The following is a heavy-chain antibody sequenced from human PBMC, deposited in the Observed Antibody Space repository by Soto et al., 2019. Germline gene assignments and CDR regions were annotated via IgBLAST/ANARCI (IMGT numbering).Heavy chain of an antibody. V-gene: IGHV3-23*01. CDR2: ITGNGGGT. Sequence: GGSLRLSCAASGLTFSSYSMNWVRQAPGKGLECVSTITGNGGGTYYSDSVEGRFTISRDNSKNTLYLQKNSLRAEDTAVYYCASEGGGKGAFDIWGQGTMVTVSS. D-gene: IGHD2-15*01. CDR3: ASEGGGKGAFDI. CDR1: GLTFSSYS. J-gene: IGHJ3*02.